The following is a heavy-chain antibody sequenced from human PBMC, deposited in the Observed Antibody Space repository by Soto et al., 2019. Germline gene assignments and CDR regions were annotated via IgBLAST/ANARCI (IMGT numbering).Heavy chain of an antibody. V-gene: IGHV3-43*01. CDR1: GFTFEDST. CDR3: ARSIGYFRYYGMDV. D-gene: IGHD2-15*01. CDR2: ISWDGGST. Sequence: XXSLRLSFAASGFTFEDSTMHWVLKAPGKGLEWVSLISWDGGSTYYADSVKGRFTISRDNSKNSLYLQMNSLRTEDTALYYCARSIGYFRYYGMDVWGQGTTVTVSS. J-gene: IGHJ6*02.